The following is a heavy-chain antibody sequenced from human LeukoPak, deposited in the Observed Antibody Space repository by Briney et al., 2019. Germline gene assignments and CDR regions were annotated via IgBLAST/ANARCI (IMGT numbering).Heavy chain of an antibody. CDR3: ARTHGIAAAGNWFDP. J-gene: IGHJ5*02. V-gene: IGHV7-4-1*02. CDR1: GYTFTGYY. D-gene: IGHD6-13*01. Sequence: GASVKVSCKASGYTFTGYYMHWVRQAPGQGLEWMGWINTNTGNPTYAQGFTGRFVFSLDTSVSTAYLQISSLKAEDTAVYYCARTHGIAAAGNWFDPWGQGTLVTVSS. CDR2: INTNTGNP.